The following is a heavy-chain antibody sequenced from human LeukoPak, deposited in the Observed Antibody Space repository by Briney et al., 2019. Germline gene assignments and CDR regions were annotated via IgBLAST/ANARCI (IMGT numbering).Heavy chain of an antibody. J-gene: IGHJ4*02. Sequence: GGSLRLSCEASGLSLSNYPMHWVRQAPGKGLEWITLITYDGAFDGGKTYYADSVKGRFTVSRDKSKNTLFLQMNSLRAEDTAIYYCAKERDYGPADYWGQGTLVTVSS. CDR3: AKERDYGPADY. D-gene: IGHD4/OR15-4a*01. CDR1: GLSLSNYP. V-gene: IGHV3-30*07. CDR2: ITYDGAFDGGKT.